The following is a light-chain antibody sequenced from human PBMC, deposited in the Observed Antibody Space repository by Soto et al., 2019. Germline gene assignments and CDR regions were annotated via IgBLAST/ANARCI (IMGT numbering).Light chain of an antibody. J-gene: IGLJ1*01. Sequence: QSALTQPASVSGSPGQSITISCTGANSDIGNYDFVSWYRQHPGEAPKVLIFDVSNRPSGISNRFSGPKSGNTASLTIYGLQAEDEADYFCSSYTSTSSFYVFGTGTKLTVL. V-gene: IGLV2-14*03. CDR2: DVS. CDR1: NSDIGNYDF. CDR3: SSYTSTSSFYV.